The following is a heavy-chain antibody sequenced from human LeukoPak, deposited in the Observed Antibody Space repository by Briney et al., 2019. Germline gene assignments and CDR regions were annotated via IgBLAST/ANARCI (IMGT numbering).Heavy chain of an antibody. V-gene: IGHV3-74*01. CDR3: AREARGGYNLDAFDI. Sequence: GGSLRLSCVASGFTFSSYWMDWVRQAPGKGLVCLSRSNTDGTDTRYADSVKGRFTISRDNAKNTLHLQMNSLRAEDTAVYYCAREARGGYNLDAFDIWGQGTMVTVSS. J-gene: IGHJ3*02. CDR2: SNTDGTDT. D-gene: IGHD5-24*01. CDR1: GFTFSSYW.